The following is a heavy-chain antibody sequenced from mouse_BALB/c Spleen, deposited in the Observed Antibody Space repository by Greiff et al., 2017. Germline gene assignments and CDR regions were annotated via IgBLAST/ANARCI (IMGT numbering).Heavy chain of an antibody. J-gene: IGHJ4*01. CDR1: GFTFSSFG. V-gene: IGHV5-17*02. Sequence: EVHLVESGGGLVQPGGSRKLSCAASGFTFSSFGMHWVRQAPEKGLEWVAYISSGSSTIYYAETVKGRFTISRDNPKNTLFLQMTSLRSEDTAMYYCASNYGSNAMDYWGQGTSVTVSS. CDR3: ASNYGSNAMDY. CDR2: ISSGSSTI. D-gene: IGHD1-1*01.